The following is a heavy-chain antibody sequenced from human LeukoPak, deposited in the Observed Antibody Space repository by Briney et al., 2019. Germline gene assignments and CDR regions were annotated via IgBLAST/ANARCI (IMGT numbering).Heavy chain of an antibody. CDR2: IKQDGSEK. Sequence: GGSLRLSCAASGFTFSSYWMSWVRQAPGKGLEWVANIKQDGSEKYYVDSVKGRFTISRDNAKNSLYLQMNSLRVEDTAVYYCATDSRIVGATGASDMWGQGTMVTVSS. CDR1: GFTFSSYW. J-gene: IGHJ3*02. CDR3: ATDSRIVGATGASDM. D-gene: IGHD1-26*01. V-gene: IGHV3-7*01.